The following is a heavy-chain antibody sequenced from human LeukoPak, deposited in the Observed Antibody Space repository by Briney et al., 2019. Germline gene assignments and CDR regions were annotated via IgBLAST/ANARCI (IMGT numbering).Heavy chain of an antibody. CDR3: ARSYSYGTPTDY. J-gene: IGHJ4*02. D-gene: IGHD5-18*01. V-gene: IGHV3-30*03. Sequence: PGGSLRLSCAASGFTFTSYGMHWVRQAPGKGLEWVAVISYDGSNKYYADSVKGRFTISRDNSKNTLYLQMGSLRAEDMAVYYCARSYSYGTPTDYWGQGTLVTVSS. CDR1: GFTFTSYG. CDR2: ISYDGSNK.